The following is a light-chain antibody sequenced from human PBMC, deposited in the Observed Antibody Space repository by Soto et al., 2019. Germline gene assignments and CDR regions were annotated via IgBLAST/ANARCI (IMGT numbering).Light chain of an antibody. CDR1: TGPVTSGHY. CDR2: ATS. J-gene: IGLJ3*02. Sequence: QAVVTQEPSLTVSPGGTVTLTCGSSTGPVTSGHYPYWFQQKPGQAPRTLIYATSNKLSWTPARFSGSLLGGKAALTLSGAQSEDEADYYCCLVSYGRARPWVFGGGTKLTVL. V-gene: IGLV7-46*01. CDR3: LVSYGRARPWV.